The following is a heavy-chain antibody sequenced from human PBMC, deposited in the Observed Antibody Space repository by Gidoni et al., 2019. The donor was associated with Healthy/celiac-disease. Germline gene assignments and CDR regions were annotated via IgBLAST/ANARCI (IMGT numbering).Heavy chain of an antibody. V-gene: IGHV4-30-4*01. CDR3: ATTAMVRQDDY. CDR1: GGPISRGDYY. D-gene: IGHD5-18*01. J-gene: IGHJ4*02. Sequence: QVQLQESGPGLVKPSQTLSLTCPVSGGPISRGDYYWSWIRQPPGKGLAWIGYIYYRGSTYYNPSLKSRVTISVDTSKNQFSLKLSSVTAADTAVYYCATTAMVRQDDYWGQGTLVTVSS. CDR2: IYYRGST.